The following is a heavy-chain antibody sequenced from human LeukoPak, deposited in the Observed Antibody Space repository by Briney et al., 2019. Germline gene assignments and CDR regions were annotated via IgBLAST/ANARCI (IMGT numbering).Heavy chain of an antibody. CDR3: AREPLGANWFDP. J-gene: IGHJ5*02. Sequence: GRSLRLSCAASGFTFSSYGMHWVRQAPGKGLEWVSSISSSSGYIYYADSVKGRFTISRDNANNSLYLQMNSLRAEDTAVYYCAREPLGANWFDPWGQGTLVTVSS. V-gene: IGHV3-21*01. CDR1: GFTFSSYG. CDR2: ISSSSGYI.